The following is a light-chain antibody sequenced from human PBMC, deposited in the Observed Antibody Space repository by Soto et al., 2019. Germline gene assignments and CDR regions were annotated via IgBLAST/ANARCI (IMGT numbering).Light chain of an antibody. CDR1: QSINTW. CDR3: HQYQTCSRT. V-gene: IGKV1-5*01. Sequence: DIPMTQSPSTVSASVGDRITITCRASQSINTWLAWYRQRPGEAPQLHIYDVSTLAMGVPSRFSGSGSGTDFTLSISRLQPDDFATFYCHQYQTCSRTFGQGTKVEVK. CDR2: DVS. J-gene: IGKJ1*01.